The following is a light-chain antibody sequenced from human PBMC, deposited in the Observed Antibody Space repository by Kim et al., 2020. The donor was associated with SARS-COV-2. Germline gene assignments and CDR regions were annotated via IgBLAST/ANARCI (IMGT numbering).Light chain of an antibody. CDR2: GAA. Sequence: LSPGERATLSCRASQSVSSSYLAWDQLKPGQAPRLLIYGAASRATGIPDRISGSGSGTDFTFTISRLEPEDFAVYYCQQYGSSSYSFGQGTKLEI. J-gene: IGKJ2*03. CDR3: QQYGSSSYS. CDR1: QSVSSSY. V-gene: IGKV3-20*01.